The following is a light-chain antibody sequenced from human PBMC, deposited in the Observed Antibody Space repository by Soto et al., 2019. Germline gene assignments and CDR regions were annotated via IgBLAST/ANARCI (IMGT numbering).Light chain of an antibody. V-gene: IGKV3D-15*01. CDR1: QSVGSK. J-gene: IGKJ5*01. CDR3: QQYNTYST. CDR2: DAS. Sequence: EIVMTQSPPTLSVSPGERATLSCRASQSVGSKLAWYQQRPGQAPRLLIYDASNRATGIPARFSGSGSGTEFSLTISSLQSEDFATYYCQQYNTYSTFGQGTRLEIK.